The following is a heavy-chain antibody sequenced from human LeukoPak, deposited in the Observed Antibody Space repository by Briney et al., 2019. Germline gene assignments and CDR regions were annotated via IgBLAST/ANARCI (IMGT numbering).Heavy chain of an antibody. CDR3: ARDLQSYDILTGYYLGAYCDY. Sequence: SVKVSCKASGFTFTSSAMQWVRQARGQRLEWIGWIVVGSGNTNYAQKFQERVTITRDMSTSTAYMELSSLRSEDTAVYYCARDLQSYDILTGYYLGAYCDYWGQGTLVTVSS. CDR1: GFTFTSSA. CDR2: IVVGSGNT. V-gene: IGHV1-58*02. D-gene: IGHD3-9*01. J-gene: IGHJ4*02.